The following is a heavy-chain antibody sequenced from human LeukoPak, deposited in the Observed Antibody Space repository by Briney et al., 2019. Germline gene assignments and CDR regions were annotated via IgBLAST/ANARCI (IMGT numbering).Heavy chain of an antibody. CDR2: ISSNGGST. V-gene: IGHV3-64*01. CDR1: GFTFSSYA. J-gene: IGHJ4*02. Sequence: GGSLRLPCAASGFTFSSYAMHWVRQAPGKGLEYVSAISSNGGSTYYANSVKGRFTISRDNSKNMLYLQMGSLRAEDMAVYYCARGLAHRQFDYWGQGTLVTVSS. CDR3: ARGLAHRQFDY. D-gene: IGHD6-19*01.